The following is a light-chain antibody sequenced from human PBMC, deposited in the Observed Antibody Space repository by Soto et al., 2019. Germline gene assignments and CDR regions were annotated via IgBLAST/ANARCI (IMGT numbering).Light chain of an antibody. CDR3: HQYGSSPRT. V-gene: IGKV3-20*01. J-gene: IGKJ2*01. Sequence: EIVLTQSPGTLSLSPGERATLSCRASQSVSSSYLAWYQQKPGQAPRLLIYGASSRATGIPDRFSGSGSGTVFTLTISRLEPEDLAVYYCHQYGSSPRTFGQGTKLEIK. CDR2: GAS. CDR1: QSVSSSY.